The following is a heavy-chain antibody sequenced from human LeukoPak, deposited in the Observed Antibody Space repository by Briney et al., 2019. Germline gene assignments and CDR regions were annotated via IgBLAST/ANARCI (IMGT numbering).Heavy chain of an antibody. V-gene: IGHV1-2*02. J-gene: IGHJ6*02. CDR2: INPNSGGT. CDR3: ARVADYYYYYGMDV. CDR1: GYTFTGYY. Sequence: ASVKVSCKASGYTFTGYYMHWVRQAPGQGLEWMGWINPNSGGTNYAQKFQGRVTMTRDTSISTAYMELSRLRSDDTAVYYCARVADYYYYYGMDVWGQGTTVTVSS.